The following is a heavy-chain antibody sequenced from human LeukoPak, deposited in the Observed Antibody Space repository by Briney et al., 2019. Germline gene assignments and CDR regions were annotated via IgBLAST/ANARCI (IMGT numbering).Heavy chain of an antibody. V-gene: IGHV1-46*01. CDR3: ARDRGSGWYSDY. CDR2: INPSGGST. Sequence: ASVKVSCKASGYTFTSYYMHWVRQAPGQGLEWMGIINPSGGSTSYAQKFQGRVTMSRDTSTSTVYMELSSLRSEDTAVYYCARDRGSGWYSDYWGQGTLVTVSS. CDR1: GYTFTSYY. D-gene: IGHD6-19*01. J-gene: IGHJ4*02.